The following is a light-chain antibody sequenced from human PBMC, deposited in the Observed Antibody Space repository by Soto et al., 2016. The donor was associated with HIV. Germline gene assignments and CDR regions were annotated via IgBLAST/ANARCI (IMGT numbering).Light chain of an antibody. CDR1: KLGDKY. CDR2: QDS. CDR3: QAWDSSACV. J-gene: IGLJ1*01. Sequence: SYDLTQPPSVSVSPGQTASITCFGDKLGDKYVCWYQQKAGQSPVLVMFQDSKRPSGIPERFSGSNSGNTATLTISGTQAMDEADYYCQAWDSSACVFGSGTKVTVL. V-gene: IGLV3-1*01.